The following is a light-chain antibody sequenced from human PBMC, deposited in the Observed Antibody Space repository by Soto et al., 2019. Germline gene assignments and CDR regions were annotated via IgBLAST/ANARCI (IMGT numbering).Light chain of an antibody. J-gene: IGKJ2*01. Sequence: DIQMTQSPSSLSASVGDRVTITCRASQSISSYLNWYQQKPGKAPKLLIYDASSLQSGVPSRFSGSGSGTDFTLYISSLQPEDFATYYCQQSYSTPAYPFGQGTKLEIK. CDR2: DAS. CDR3: QQSYSTPAYP. CDR1: QSISSY. V-gene: IGKV1-39*01.